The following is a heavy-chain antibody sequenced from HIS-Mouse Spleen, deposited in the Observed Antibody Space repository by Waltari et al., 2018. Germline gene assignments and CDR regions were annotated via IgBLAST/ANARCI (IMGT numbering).Heavy chain of an antibody. D-gene: IGHD7-27*01. J-gene: IGHJ3*02. CDR2: IYYSGST. CDR1: GGSIGSGHYY. CDR3: ASKTGDDAFDI. V-gene: IGHV4-30-4*01. Sequence: QVHLQESGPGLVKPSQTLSLTCTVSGGSIGSGHYYWSGIRQPPGKGLEWIGYIYYSGSTYYNPSLKSRVTISVDTSKNQFSLKLSSVTAADTAVYYCASKTGDDAFDIWGQGTMVTVSS.